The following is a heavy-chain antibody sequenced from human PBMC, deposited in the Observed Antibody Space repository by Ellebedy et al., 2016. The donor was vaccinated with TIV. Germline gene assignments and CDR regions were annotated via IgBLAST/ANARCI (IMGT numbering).Heavy chain of an antibody. D-gene: IGHD2-8*01. Sequence: GGSLRLSXAASGFPFNTAGMIWVRQAPGKGLEWVATIVNSGRDTYYADPLKGRFTVSRDNTRNSVYLQVDSLTVEDTAVYYCARDGREWSRDLWGQGTLVTVSS. J-gene: IGHJ4*02. CDR3: ARDGREWSRDL. CDR1: GFPFNTAG. CDR2: IVNSGRDT. V-gene: IGHV3-21*06.